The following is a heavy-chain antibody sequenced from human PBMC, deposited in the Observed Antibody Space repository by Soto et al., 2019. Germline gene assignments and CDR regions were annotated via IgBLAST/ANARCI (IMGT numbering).Heavy chain of an antibody. CDR3: PRQFIRLTGYIHIPSYMDV. Sequence: QLQLQESGPGLVKPSETLSLTCTVSGGSISSSSYYWGWIRQPPGKGLEWIGSIYYSGSTYYNPSLKSRVTISVATSKTQFSLKLSSVTAADTAVYYCPRQFIRLTGYIHIPSYMDVWGIVTTLTVSS. CDR1: GGSISSSSYY. D-gene: IGHD3-9*01. J-gene: IGHJ6*03. CDR2: IYYSGST. V-gene: IGHV4-39*01.